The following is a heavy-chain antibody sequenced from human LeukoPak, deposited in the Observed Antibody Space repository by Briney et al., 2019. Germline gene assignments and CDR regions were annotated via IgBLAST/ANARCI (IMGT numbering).Heavy chain of an antibody. Sequence: PGRSLRLSCAASGFTFDDYAMHWVRQAPGKGLEWVSGISWNSGSIGYADSVKGRFTISRDNAKNSLYLQMNSLRAEDTALYYCAKDDGSGSYYLPSHFDYWGQGTLVTVSS. CDR1: GFTFDDYA. J-gene: IGHJ4*02. CDR2: ISWNSGSI. V-gene: IGHV3-9*01. D-gene: IGHD3-10*01. CDR3: AKDDGSGSYYLPSHFDY.